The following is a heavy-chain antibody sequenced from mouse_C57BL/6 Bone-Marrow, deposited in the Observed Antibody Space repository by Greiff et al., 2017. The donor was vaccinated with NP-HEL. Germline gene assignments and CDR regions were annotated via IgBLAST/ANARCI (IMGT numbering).Heavy chain of an antibody. CDR2: IHPNSGST. V-gene: IGHV1-64*01. CDR1: GYTFTSYW. Sequence: QVQLQQPGAELVKPGASVKLSCKASGYTFTSYWMHWVKQRPGQGLEWIGMIHPNSGSTNYNEKFKSKATLTVDKSSSTAYMQLSSLTSEDSAVYYCARATTVVEGPFAYWGQGTLVTVSA. CDR3: ARATTVVEGPFAY. J-gene: IGHJ3*01. D-gene: IGHD1-1*01.